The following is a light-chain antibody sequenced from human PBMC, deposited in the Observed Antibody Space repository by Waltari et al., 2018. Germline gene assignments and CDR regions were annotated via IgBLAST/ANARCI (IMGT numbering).Light chain of an antibody. CDR2: DVT. CDR3: SSYTSTSTLGV. V-gene: IGLV2-14*03. Sequence: QSALTQPASVSGSPGQSVTISCTGTSSDVGGHNSVSWYQQHPGKAPKLIIYDVTTRPSGVSNPFAGSKSGNTASLTISGLQAEDEADYYCSSYTSTSTLGVFGGGTKLTVL. J-gene: IGLJ2*01. CDR1: SSDVGGHNS.